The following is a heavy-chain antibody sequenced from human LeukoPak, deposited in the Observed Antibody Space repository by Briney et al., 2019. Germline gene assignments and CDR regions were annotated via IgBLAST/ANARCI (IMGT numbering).Heavy chain of an antibody. CDR2: ISGSGGGT. Sequence: GGSLRLSCVASGFTFSTYAMSWVRQAPGKGLEWVSVISGSGGGTYYADSVKGRFTISRDNSKNTLYLQMNSLRAEDTAVFYCARDKIVGATNFDYWGQGTLVTVSS. CDR1: GFTFSTYA. D-gene: IGHD1-26*01. V-gene: IGHV3-23*01. J-gene: IGHJ4*02. CDR3: ARDKIVGATNFDY.